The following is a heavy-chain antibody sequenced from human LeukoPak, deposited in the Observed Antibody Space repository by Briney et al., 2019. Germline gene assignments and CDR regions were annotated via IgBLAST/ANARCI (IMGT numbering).Heavy chain of an antibody. D-gene: IGHD3-16*01. V-gene: IGHV4-59*01. J-gene: IGHJ3*02. CDR1: GGSISGYY. CDR3: ARVRGSDAFDI. Sequence: SETLSLTCSVSGGSISGYYWGWIRQPPGKGLEWIAYIYYSGSSNYNPSLKSRVTISVDTSENQFSLKLNSVTAADTAVYYCARVRGSDAFDIWGQGTMVTVSS. CDR2: IYYSGSS.